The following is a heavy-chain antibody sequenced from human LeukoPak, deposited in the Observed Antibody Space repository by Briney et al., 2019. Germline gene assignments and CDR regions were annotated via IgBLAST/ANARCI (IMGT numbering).Heavy chain of an antibody. CDR3: ARDAHSGKRYSNDLNWFDS. CDR1: SGSISSDQSY. CDR2: IYYSGST. V-gene: IGHV4-39*07. Sequence: SETLSPTCIVSSGSISSDQSYWGWIRQPPGKGLEWLGTIYYSGSTYINPSLRGRVTLSVDTSKNQYSLRLNSVTAADTAVYFCARDAHSGKRYSNDLNWFDSWGQGILVTVSS. J-gene: IGHJ5*01. D-gene: IGHD3/OR15-3a*01.